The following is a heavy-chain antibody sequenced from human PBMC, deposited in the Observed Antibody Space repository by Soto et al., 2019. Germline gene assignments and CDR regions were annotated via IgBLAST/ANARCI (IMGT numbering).Heavy chain of an antibody. CDR3: ATETYYGSGSYRY. Sequence: EVQLVESGGGLVQPGGSLRLSCAASGFTFSSYSMNWVRQAPGKGREWVSYISSSSSSIYYVDSVKGRFTISRDNAKNSLYLQMNSLRAEDTSVYYCATETYYGSGSYRYWGQGTLVTVSS. V-gene: IGHV3-48*01. CDR2: ISSSSSSI. D-gene: IGHD3-10*01. CDR1: GFTFSSYS. J-gene: IGHJ4*02.